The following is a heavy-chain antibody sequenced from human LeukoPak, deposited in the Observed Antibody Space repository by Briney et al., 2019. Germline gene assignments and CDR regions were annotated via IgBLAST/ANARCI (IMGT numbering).Heavy chain of an antibody. CDR3: ARAVMSTNGVWGPRTYYYYMDV. CDR2: ISYDGSNK. Sequence: PGGSLRLSCAASGFTFSSYAMHWVRQAPGKGLEWVAVISYDGSNKYYADSVKGRFTISRDNSKNTLYLQMNSLRAEDTAVYYCARAVMSTNGVWGPRTYYYYMDVWGKGTTVTVSS. CDR1: GFTFSSYA. J-gene: IGHJ6*03. V-gene: IGHV3-30*04. D-gene: IGHD2-8*01.